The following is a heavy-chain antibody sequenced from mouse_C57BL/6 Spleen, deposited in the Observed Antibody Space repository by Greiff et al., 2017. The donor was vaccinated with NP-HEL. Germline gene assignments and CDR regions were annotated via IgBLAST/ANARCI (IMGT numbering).Heavy chain of an antibody. J-gene: IGHJ3*01. Sequence: VQLQQPGAELVRPGSSVKLSCKASGYTFTSYWMDWVKQRPGPGLEWIGNIYPSDSETHYNQKFKDKATLTVDKSSSTAYMQLSSLTSEDSAVYYCARRGDYDWFAYWGQGTLVTVSA. CDR2: IYPSDSET. V-gene: IGHV1-61*01. D-gene: IGHD2-4*01. CDR3: ARRGDYDWFAY. CDR1: GYTFTSYW.